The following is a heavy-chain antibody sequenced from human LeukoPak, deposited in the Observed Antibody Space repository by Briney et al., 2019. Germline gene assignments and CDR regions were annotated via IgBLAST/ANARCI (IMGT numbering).Heavy chain of an antibody. D-gene: IGHD3-10*01. Sequence: SETLSLTCAVYGGSFSGCYWSWIRQPPGKGLEWLGEINHSGSTNHNPSLKSRVTISVDTSKNQFSLKLSSVTAADTAVYYCASFGSGSSNWFDPWGQGTLVTVSS. CDR1: GGSFSGCY. CDR2: INHSGST. CDR3: ASFGSGSSNWFDP. J-gene: IGHJ5*02. V-gene: IGHV4-34*01.